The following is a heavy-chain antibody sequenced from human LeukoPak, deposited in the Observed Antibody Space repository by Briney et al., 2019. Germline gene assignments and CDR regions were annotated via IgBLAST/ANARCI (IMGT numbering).Heavy chain of an antibody. CDR1: GDSFNNYY. CDR3: ARGRVGFYYGSGSSYYYGMDV. V-gene: IGHV4-34*01. D-gene: IGHD3-10*01. CDR2: INHSGST. J-gene: IGHJ6*02. Sequence: SETLSLTCAVFGDSFNNYYWSWIRQPPGKGLEWIGEINHSGSTNYKPSLKSRVTMSVDTSKSRSSLKLSSVTAADTAVYYCARGRVGFYYGSGSSYYYGMDVWGQGTSVTVSS.